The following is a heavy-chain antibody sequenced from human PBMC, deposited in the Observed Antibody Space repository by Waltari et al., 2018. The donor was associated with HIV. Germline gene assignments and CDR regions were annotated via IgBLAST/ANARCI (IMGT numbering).Heavy chain of an antibody. CDR2: IIPIFETT. V-gene: IGHV1-69*18. Sequence: QVQLVQSEGGVWKSGSSVKISCKASGGAFSSYTVNWVRKVPGQGVEWMGSIIPIFETTNYAQNLKGRVSISADDKTSTVYMELTGLKFEDAGIFYCVRDGGGYYDNRGYFGFFQFWGQG. CDR1: GGAFSSYT. J-gene: IGHJ4*02. D-gene: IGHD3-22*01. CDR3: VRDGGGYYDNRGYFGFFQF.